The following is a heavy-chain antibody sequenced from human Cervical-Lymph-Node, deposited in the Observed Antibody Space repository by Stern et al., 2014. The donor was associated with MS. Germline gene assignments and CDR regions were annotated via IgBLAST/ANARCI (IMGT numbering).Heavy chain of an antibody. CDR3: ARANNYYGMDV. J-gene: IGHJ6*02. Sequence: QVQLMQSGGGVVQPGRSLRLSCAASGFSFSTYPMHWVRQAPGKGLDGVAFISYDGDNKSYAESVKGRFTISRDNYKNMLYLQINSLRGDDTAVYYCARANNYYGMDVWGQGTTVTVSS. V-gene: IGHV3-30*04. CDR1: GFSFSTYP. D-gene: IGHD2/OR15-2a*01. CDR2: ISYDGDNK.